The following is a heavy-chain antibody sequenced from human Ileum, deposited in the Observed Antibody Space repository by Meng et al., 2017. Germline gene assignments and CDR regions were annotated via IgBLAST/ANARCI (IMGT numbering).Heavy chain of an antibody. V-gene: IGHV4-61*08. CDR1: GGSVSTSDYQ. D-gene: IGHD7-27*01. CDR3: ARDHWGSLDY. CDR2: AGT. Sequence: QVHLPGSGPGLVRPSETLSLLRTVSGGSVSTSDYQWGWIRQPPGKGLEWIGYAGTNYNPSLKSRVTISVDTSKRQFSLKLTSVTAADTAVYYCARDHWGSLDYWGQGILVTVSS. J-gene: IGHJ4*02.